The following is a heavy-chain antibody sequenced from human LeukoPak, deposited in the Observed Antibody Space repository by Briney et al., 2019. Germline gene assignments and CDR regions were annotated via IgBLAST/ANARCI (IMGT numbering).Heavy chain of an antibody. D-gene: IGHD2-2*01. J-gene: IGHJ4*02. CDR2: IWYDGSNK. V-gene: IGHV3-33*01. CDR3: ARSGTSGNYFDY. Sequence: HPGGSLRLSCAASGFTFSSYGMHWVRQAPGKGLEWVAVIWYDGSNKYYADSVKGRFTISRDNSNNTLYLQMNSLRAEDTAVYYCARSGTSGNYFDYWGQGTLVTVSS. CDR1: GFTFSSYG.